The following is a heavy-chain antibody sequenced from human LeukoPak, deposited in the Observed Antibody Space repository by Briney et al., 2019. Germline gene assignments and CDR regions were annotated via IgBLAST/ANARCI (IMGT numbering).Heavy chain of an antibody. D-gene: IGHD2-21*02. Sequence: GGSLRLSCAASGFTFSTYWMHWVRQAPGKGLVWVSRITPDGSSTCHADSVKGRFTISRDNAKNTLYLQMNSLRTEDTAVYYCARGDSTLGDYWGQGALVTVSS. CDR3: ARGDSTLGDY. CDR2: ITPDGSST. J-gene: IGHJ4*02. V-gene: IGHV3-74*01. CDR1: GFTFSTYW.